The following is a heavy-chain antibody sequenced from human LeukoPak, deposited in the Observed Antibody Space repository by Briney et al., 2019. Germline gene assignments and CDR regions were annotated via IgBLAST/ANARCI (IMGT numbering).Heavy chain of an antibody. J-gene: IGHJ4*02. CDR2: IYSGGST. V-gene: IGHV3-53*01. CDR1: GFTVSSNY. D-gene: IGHD3-3*01. CDR3: ARNSYYDFWSGYPTY. Sequence: TGGPLRLSCAASGFTVSSNYMSWVRQAPGKGLEWVSVIYSGGSTYYADSVKGRFTISRDNSKNTLYLQMNSLRAEDTAVYYCARNSYYDFWSGYPTYWGQGTLVTVSS.